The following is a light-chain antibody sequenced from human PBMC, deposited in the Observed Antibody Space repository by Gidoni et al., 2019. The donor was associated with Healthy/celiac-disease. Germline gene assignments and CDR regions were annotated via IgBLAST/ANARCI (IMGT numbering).Light chain of an antibody. J-gene: IGKJ2*01. CDR2: DAS. CDR3: QQYNSYPL. CDR1: QSISSW. V-gene: IGKV1-5*01. Sequence: DIQMTQSPSTLSASVGDRVTITCRASQSISSWLAWYQQKPGKAPKLLIYDASSLESGVPSRFSGSGSGTEFTLTISSLQPDDFATNYCQQYNSYPLFGQGPSWRSN.